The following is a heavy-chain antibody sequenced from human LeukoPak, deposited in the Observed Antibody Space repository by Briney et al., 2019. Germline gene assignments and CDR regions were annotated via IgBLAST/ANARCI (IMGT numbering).Heavy chain of an antibody. CDR1: GFSFSDFW. CDR3: AKEGDTAMAYYYYMDV. CDR2: IKEDGSEK. Sequence: PGGSLRLSCAASGFSFSDFWMNWVRQAPGKGLEWLANIKEDGSEKHYVDSVKGRFTISRDNAKNSLYLQMNSLRAEDSAVYYCAKEGDTAMAYYYYMDVWGKGTTVTVSS. J-gene: IGHJ6*03. V-gene: IGHV3-7*01. D-gene: IGHD5-18*01.